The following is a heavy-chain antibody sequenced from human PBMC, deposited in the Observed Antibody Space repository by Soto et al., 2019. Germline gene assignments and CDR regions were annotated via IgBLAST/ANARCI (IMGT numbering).Heavy chain of an antibody. J-gene: IGHJ3*02. CDR2: IIPIFGTA. CDR1: GVTFSSYA. CDR3: AREGKPFTYYYDSSQPGDAFDI. V-gene: IGHV1-69*13. D-gene: IGHD3-22*01. Sequence: SVKVSCKASGVTFSSYAISWVRQAPGQGLEWMGGIIPIFGTANYAQKFQGRVTITADESTSTAYMELSSLRSEDTAVYYCAREGKPFTYYYDSSQPGDAFDIWGQGTMVTVSS.